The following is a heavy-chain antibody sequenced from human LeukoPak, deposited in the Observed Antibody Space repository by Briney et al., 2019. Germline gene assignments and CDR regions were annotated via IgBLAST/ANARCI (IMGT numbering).Heavy chain of an antibody. D-gene: IGHD5-12*01. J-gene: IGHJ5*02. CDR3: VGDQVDNVGWLT. Sequence: GSLRLSCAASGFTFSSYAMHWVRQAPGKGLEWVAVISYDGSNKYYADSVKGRFTISRDNSKNTLYLQMNSLRAEDTAVYYCVGDQVDNVGWLTWGQGTRVTVSS. CDR2: ISYDGSNK. V-gene: IGHV3-30*14. CDR1: GFTFSSYA.